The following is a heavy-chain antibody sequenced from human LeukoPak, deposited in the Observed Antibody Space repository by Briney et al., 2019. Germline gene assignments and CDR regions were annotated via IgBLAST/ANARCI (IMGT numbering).Heavy chain of an antibody. J-gene: IGHJ4*02. CDR3: ARGYCSSTSCSNFDY. D-gene: IGHD2-2*01. Sequence: ASVRVSCKASGYTFTSYGISWVRQAPGQGLEWMGGISAYNGNTNYAQKLQGRVTMTTDTSTSTAYMELRSLRSDDTAVYYCARGYCSSTSCSNFDYWGQGTLVTVSS. V-gene: IGHV1-18*01. CDR2: ISAYNGNT. CDR1: GYTFTSYG.